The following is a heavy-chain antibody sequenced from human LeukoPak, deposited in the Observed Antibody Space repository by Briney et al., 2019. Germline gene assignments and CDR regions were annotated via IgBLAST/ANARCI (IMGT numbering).Heavy chain of an antibody. CDR3: AKGATTRSTVITYYFDN. Sequence: QSGGSLRLSCAASGFTFSTYAMSWVRQAPGKGLEWVSGISVIGVTTYYSGSVQSLLTISRDNAKNTLYLHIDTMRAEDTAVYYCAKGATTRSTVITYYFDNWGQGTMVTVSS. CDR2: ISVIGVTT. V-gene: IGHV3-23*01. J-gene: IGHJ4*02. D-gene: IGHD4-17*01. CDR1: GFTFSTYA.